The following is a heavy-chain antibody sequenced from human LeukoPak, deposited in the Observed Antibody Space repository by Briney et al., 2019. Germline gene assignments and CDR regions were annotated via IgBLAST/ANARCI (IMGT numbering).Heavy chain of an antibody. J-gene: IGHJ6*03. V-gene: IGHV3-30*02. D-gene: IGHD3-22*01. CDR1: GFAFSSYG. Sequence: GGSLRLSCAASGFAFSSYGMHWVRQAPGKGLEWVAFIRYDGSNKYYADSVKGRFTISRDNSKNTLYLQMNSLRAEDTAVYYCAKDESLYYYDSSGYYYYYYYMDVWGKGTTVTISS. CDR3: AKDESLYYYDSSGYYYYYYYMDV. CDR2: IRYDGSNK.